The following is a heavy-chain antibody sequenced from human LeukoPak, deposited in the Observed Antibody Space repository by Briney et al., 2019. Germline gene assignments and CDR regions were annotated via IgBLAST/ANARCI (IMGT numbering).Heavy chain of an antibody. Sequence: GGSLRLSCAASGFTFSSYAMSWVRQAPGKGLEWVSAISGSGGSTYYADSVKGRFTISRDNSKNTLYLQMNSLRAEDTAVYYCAKDLRYSSGPYGDYYYGMDVWGQGTTVTVSS. CDR1: GFTFSSYA. CDR3: AKDLRYSSGPYGDYYYGMDV. D-gene: IGHD3-10*01. CDR2: ISGSGGST. V-gene: IGHV3-23*01. J-gene: IGHJ6*02.